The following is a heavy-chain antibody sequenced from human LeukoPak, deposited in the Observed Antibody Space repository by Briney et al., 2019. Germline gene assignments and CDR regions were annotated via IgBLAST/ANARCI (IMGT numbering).Heavy chain of an antibody. CDR2: ISWDGGST. J-gene: IGHJ4*02. V-gene: IGHV3-43*01. CDR1: GFTFDDYT. D-gene: IGHD3-10*01. CDR3: ATVQLGGGYGSGSYLDY. Sequence: GGSLRLSCAASGFTFDDYTMHWVRQAPGKGLEWVSLISWDGGSTYYADSVKGRFTISRDNSKTSLYLQMNSLRTEDTALYYCATVQLGGGYGSGSYLDYWGQGTLVTVSS.